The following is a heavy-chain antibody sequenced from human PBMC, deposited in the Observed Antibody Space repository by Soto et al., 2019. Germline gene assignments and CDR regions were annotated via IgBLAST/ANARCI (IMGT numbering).Heavy chain of an antibody. V-gene: IGHV3-23*01. D-gene: IGHD2-2*01. CDR2: ISGGGGNT. J-gene: IGHJ4*02. Sequence: PGGSLRLSCAASGFSFSSYGMSWVRQAPGKGLEWVSAISGGGGNTYYADSVRGRFTISRDTSKNTVYLQMNSLGAEDTAIYYCAKRRPAINPYNLDYWGQGALVTVSS. CDR1: GFSFSSYG. CDR3: AKRRPAINPYNLDY.